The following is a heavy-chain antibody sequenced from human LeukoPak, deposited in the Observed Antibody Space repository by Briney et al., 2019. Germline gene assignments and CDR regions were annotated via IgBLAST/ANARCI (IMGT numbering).Heavy chain of an antibody. Sequence: GGSLRPSCAASGFTFSDYYMSWVRQAPGKGLEWVSYISSSGSTIYYADSVKGRFTISRDNAKNSLYLQMNSLRAEDTAVYYCARDPEVSIYDSSGYYYLSFVDPWGQGTLVTVSS. CDR3: ARDPEVSIYDSSGYYYLSFVDP. CDR1: GFTFSDYY. CDR2: ISSSGSTI. J-gene: IGHJ5*02. V-gene: IGHV3-11*01. D-gene: IGHD3-22*01.